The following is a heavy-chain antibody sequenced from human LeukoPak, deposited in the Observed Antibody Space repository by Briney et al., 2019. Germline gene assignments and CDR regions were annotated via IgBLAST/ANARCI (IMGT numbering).Heavy chain of an antibody. CDR2: MPYAGSNK. CDR3: AKQQLELRGHESGDEFDY. Sequence: PGGSLRLSCAASGFAFSDYGMHWVRQAPGKGLEWVAFMPYAGSNKYYADSVKGRFTISRDNSKNTLYLQMNSLIAEDTAVDYCAKQQLELRGHESGDEFDYWGQGTLVTGSS. J-gene: IGHJ4*02. D-gene: IGHD4-17*01. CDR1: GFAFSDYG. V-gene: IGHV3-30*02.